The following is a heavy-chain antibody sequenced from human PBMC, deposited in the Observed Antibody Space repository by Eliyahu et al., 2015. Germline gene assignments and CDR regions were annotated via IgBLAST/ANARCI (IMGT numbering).Heavy chain of an antibody. Sequence: QVQLQESGPGLVKPSETLSLTCTVSGGSISSYSWSWIRQPPGKGLEWIGYIYTSGSTNYNPPLESRVTISVDTSKNQFSLMLSSVTAADTAVYYCARLTAYSSSRSFDYWGQGSLVAVSS. J-gene: IGHJ4*02. CDR3: ARLTAYSSSRSFDY. D-gene: IGHD6-13*01. CDR2: IYTSGST. CDR1: GGSISSYS. V-gene: IGHV4-4*09.